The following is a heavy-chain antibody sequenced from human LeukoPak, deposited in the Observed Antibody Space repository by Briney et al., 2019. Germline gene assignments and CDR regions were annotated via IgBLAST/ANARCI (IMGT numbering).Heavy chain of an antibody. CDR2: ISGSGGST. D-gene: IGHD6-6*01. CDR3: ANWGLLAARHDVGY. V-gene: IGHV3-23*01. CDR1: GSTFSSYA. Sequence: PGGSLRLSCAASGSTFSSYAMRWVRQAPGKGLEWVSAISGSGGSTYYADSVKGRFTISRDNSKNTLYLQMNSLRAEDTAVYYCANWGLLAARHDVGYWGQGTLVTVSS. J-gene: IGHJ4*02.